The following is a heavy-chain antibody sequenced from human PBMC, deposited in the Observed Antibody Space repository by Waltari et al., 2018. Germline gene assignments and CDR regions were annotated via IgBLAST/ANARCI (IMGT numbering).Heavy chain of an antibody. D-gene: IGHD2-2*01. V-gene: IGHV3-49*03. CDR2: IRTRSHGGTT. CDR3: TRVSTVPAAADAFDI. Sequence: EVQVVESGGDLVQPGRSLRLSCIGSEFTFDDYAMSWFRQAPGKGLEWVGLIRTRSHGGTTEYAASVKGRFSISRNDFRRIAYLQMNSLKTEDTDVYYCTRVSTVPAAADAFDIWGQGTMVTVSS. CDR1: EFTFDDYA. J-gene: IGHJ3*02.